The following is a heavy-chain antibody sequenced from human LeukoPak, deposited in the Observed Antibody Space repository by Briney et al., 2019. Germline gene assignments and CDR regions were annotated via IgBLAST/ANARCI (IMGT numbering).Heavy chain of an antibody. D-gene: IGHD1-26*01. V-gene: IGHV1-69*06. J-gene: IGHJ3*02. Sequence: ASVKVSCKASGGTFSSYAISWVRQAPGQGLEWMGGIIPIFGTANYAQKFQGRVTITADKSTSTAYMELSSPRSEDTAVYYCARDHSGSYFNAFDIWGQGTMVTVSS. CDR3: ARDHSGSYFNAFDI. CDR2: IIPIFGTA. CDR1: GGTFSSYA.